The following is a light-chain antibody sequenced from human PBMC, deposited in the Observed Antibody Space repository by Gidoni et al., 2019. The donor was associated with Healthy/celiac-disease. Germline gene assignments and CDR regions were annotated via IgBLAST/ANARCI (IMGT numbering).Light chain of an antibody. Sequence: DIVITQSPDFLAVSLGERAITNCKSSQSVLYSSNNNNYLAWYQQNPGQPPQLLIAWASTRESAVPYRCSGSGSETDFTLTISSLQAEDVSVYYCQQYYSTPTFGEGTKVEIK. CDR2: WAS. CDR3: QQYYSTPT. V-gene: IGKV4-1*01. CDR1: QSVLYSSNNNNY. J-gene: IGKJ4*01.